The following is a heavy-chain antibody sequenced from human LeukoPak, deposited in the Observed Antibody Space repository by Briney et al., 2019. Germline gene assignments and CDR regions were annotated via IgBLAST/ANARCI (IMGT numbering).Heavy chain of an antibody. J-gene: IGHJ4*02. CDR2: ISAYNGNT. CDR3: ARFSRGLGELSPVPLDY. Sequence: ASVKVSCKASGYIYTSYGISWVRQAPGQGLEWMGWISAYNGNTNYAQKLQGRVTMTTDTSTSTAYMELRSLRSDDTAVYYCARFSRGLGELSPVPLDYWGQGTLVTVSS. D-gene: IGHD3-16*02. V-gene: IGHV1-18*01. CDR1: GYIYTSYG.